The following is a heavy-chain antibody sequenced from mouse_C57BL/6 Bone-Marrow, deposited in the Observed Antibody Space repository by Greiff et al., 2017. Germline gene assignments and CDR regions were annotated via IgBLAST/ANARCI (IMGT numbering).Heavy chain of an antibody. CDR1: GYAFSSSW. J-gene: IGHJ1*03. V-gene: IGHV1-82*01. Sequence: QVQLQQSGPELVKPGASVKISCKASGYAFSSSWMNWVKQRPGKGLEWIGRIYPGDGDTNYNGKFKGKATLTADKSSSTAYMQLSSLTSEDSAVYFCARSSPAFDVWGTGTTVTVSS. CDR3: ARSSPAFDV. CDR2: IYPGDGDT.